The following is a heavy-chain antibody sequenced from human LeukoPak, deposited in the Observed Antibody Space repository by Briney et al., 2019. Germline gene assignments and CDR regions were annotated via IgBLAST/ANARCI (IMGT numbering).Heavy chain of an antibody. CDR3: ARGVRLQIRDNYEGPGIDY. D-gene: IGHD5-24*01. Sequence: GGSLRLSCAASGFSFKDYNMHWVRQAPGKGLEWVAVITYDGSNKYYTDSVKGRFTISRDNSKSTLYLQMNSLKASDTAMYYCARGVRLQIRDNYEGPGIDYWGQGTLVTVSS. V-gene: IGHV3-30*03. J-gene: IGHJ4*02. CDR1: GFSFKDYN. CDR2: ITYDGSNK.